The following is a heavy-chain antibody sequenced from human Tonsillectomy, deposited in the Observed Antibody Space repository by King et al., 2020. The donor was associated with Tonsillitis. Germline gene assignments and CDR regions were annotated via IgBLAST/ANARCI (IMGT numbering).Heavy chain of an antibody. Sequence: VQLVESGGGVVQPGRSLRLSCAASGFTFGSHGMHWVRQAPGKGLEWVALISYDGTSDYYAESVKGRFTISRDNSKNTLDLQMNSLRAEETAVYYCARVFIAYCGGDCYFGDYWGQGTLVTVSS. D-gene: IGHD2-21*02. CDR2: ISYDGTSD. CDR1: GFTFGSHG. CDR3: ARVFIAYCGGDCYFGDY. J-gene: IGHJ4*02. V-gene: IGHV3-30*03.